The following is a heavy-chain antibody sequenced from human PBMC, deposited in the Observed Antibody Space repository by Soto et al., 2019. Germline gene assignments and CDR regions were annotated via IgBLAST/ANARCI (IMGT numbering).Heavy chain of an antibody. Sequence: SSETLSLTCAVSGGSISSSNWWSWVRQPPGKGLEWVGEIYHSGSTNYNPSLKSRVTISVDKSKNQFSLKLSSVTAADTAVYYCARVGSSWYGLGLDYWGQGTLVTVSS. CDR3: ARVGSSWYGLGLDY. CDR1: GGSISSSNW. D-gene: IGHD6-13*01. J-gene: IGHJ4*02. CDR2: IYHSGST. V-gene: IGHV4-4*02.